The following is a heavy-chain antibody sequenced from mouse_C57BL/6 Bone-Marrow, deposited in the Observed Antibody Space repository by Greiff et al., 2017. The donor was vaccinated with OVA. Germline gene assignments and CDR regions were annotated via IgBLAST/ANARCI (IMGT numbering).Heavy chain of an antibody. CDR1: GFSLTSYG. D-gene: IGHD2-3*01. Sequence: VQLQESGPGLVAPSQSLSITCTVSGFSLTSYGVHWVRQPTGKGLEWLVVIWSDGSTTYNSALKSRLSISKDNSKSQVFLKMNSLQTDDTAMYYCARDDGLYWYFDVWGTGTTVTVSS. CDR3: ARDDGLYWYFDV. V-gene: IGHV2-6*03. J-gene: IGHJ1*03. CDR2: IWSDGST.